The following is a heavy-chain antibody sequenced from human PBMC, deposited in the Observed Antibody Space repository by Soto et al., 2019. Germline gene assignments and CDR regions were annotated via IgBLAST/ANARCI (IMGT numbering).Heavy chain of an antibody. D-gene: IGHD3-10*01. CDR1: GGTFSSYA. J-gene: IGHJ4*02. V-gene: IGHV1-69*12. Sequence: QVQLVPSGAEVKKPGASVKVSCKASGGTFSSYAISWVRQAPGQGLEWMGGIIPIFGTANYAQKFPGRLTITADEATSTEYTELSSLRSEDTSVYYCARGPGSEQFDYWGQGTMVTVSS. CDR3: ARGPGSEQFDY. CDR2: IIPIFGTA.